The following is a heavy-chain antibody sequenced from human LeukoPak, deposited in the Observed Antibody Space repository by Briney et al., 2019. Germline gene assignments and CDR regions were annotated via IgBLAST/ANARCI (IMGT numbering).Heavy chain of an antibody. CDR3: AKEGDYSNAAPEWGFDS. CDR2: ISGSGAVT. J-gene: IGHJ4*02. Sequence: GGSLRLSCAASGFTFTSYAMSWVRQAPGKGLEWVSGISGSGAVTYYADSVKGRFTISRDTSKNTLYLQMSSLRAEDTALYYCAKEGDYSNAAPEWGFDSWGQGTLVTVSS. D-gene: IGHD4-17*01. CDR1: GFTFTSYA. V-gene: IGHV3-23*01.